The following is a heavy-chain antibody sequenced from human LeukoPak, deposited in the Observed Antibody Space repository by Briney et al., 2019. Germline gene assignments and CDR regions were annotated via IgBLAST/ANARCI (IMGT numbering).Heavy chain of an antibody. D-gene: IGHD3-9*01. V-gene: IGHV3-23*01. Sequence: PGGSLRLSCAASGFTFSSYGMHWVRQAPGKGLEWVSAISGSGGSTYYADSVKGRFTISRDNSKNTLYLQMNSLRAEDTAVYYCAKVHFDWPNYYYYMDVWGKGTTVTISS. CDR3: AKVHFDWPNYYYYMDV. CDR1: GFTFSSYG. J-gene: IGHJ6*03. CDR2: ISGSGGST.